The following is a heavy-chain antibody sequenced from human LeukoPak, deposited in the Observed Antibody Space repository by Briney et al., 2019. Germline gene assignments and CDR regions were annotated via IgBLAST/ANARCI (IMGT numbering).Heavy chain of an antibody. J-gene: IGHJ4*02. CDR2: ISGSGAST. CDR3: AKEKHSSSSELFFYSFDD. Sequence: GGSLRLSCAASGFIFSNHAMTWVRQAPGKGLEWVSGISGSGASTNYADSVKGRVTISRDNSKNTLYLQINSLRAEDTAVYYCAKEKHSSSSELFFYSFDDWGQGTLVTVSS. V-gene: IGHV3-23*01. CDR1: GFIFSNHA. D-gene: IGHD6-6*01.